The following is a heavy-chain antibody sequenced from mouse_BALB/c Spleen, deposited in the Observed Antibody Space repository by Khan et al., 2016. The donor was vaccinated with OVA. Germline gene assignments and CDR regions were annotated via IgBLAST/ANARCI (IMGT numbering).Heavy chain of an antibody. Sequence: EVKLQESGPGLVKPSQSLSLTCTVTGYSITSDYAWNWIRQFPGNKLEWMGYISSTGSTSYNPSLKSRISITRDTSKNQFFLQLKSVTTEDTAPYYCARSLYYSYGYALDCWGRGTSVTVSS. CDR2: ISSTGST. J-gene: IGHJ4*01. V-gene: IGHV3-2*02. CDR1: GYSITSDYA. D-gene: IGHD2-12*01. CDR3: ARSLYYSYGYALDC.